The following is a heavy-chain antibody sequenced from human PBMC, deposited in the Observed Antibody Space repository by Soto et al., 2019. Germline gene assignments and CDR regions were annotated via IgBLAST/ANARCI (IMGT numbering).Heavy chain of an antibody. Sequence: EVQLLESGGGLVQPGGSLRLSCAASGFTFSSYSMNWVRQAPGKGLEWVSSISSSSSYIYYADSVKGRFTISRDNAKNSLYLQMNSLRAEDTAVYYCARAGSSWPEYFQHWGQGTLVTVSS. CDR1: GFTFSSYS. CDR3: ARAGSSWPEYFQH. J-gene: IGHJ1*01. CDR2: ISSSSSYI. D-gene: IGHD6-13*01. V-gene: IGHV3-21*02.